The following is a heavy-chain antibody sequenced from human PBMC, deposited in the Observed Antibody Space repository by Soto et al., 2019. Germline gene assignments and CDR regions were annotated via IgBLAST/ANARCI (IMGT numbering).Heavy chain of an antibody. Sequence: SETLSLTCTVSGGSISSGGYYWSWIRQHPGKGLEWIGYIYYSGSTYYNPSLKSRVTISVDTSKNQFSLKLSSVTAADTAVYYCARASVWDTAMGFDDWGQGTLVTVSS. D-gene: IGHD5-18*01. CDR2: IYYSGST. V-gene: IGHV4-31*03. J-gene: IGHJ4*02. CDR3: ARASVWDTAMGFDD. CDR1: GGSISSGGYY.